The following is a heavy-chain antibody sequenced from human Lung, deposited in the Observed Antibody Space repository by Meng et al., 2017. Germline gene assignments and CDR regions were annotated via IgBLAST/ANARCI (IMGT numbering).Heavy chain of an antibody. V-gene: IGHV4-34*01. J-gene: IGHJ4*02. Sequence: QVQRQQWGAGMLKPSETLSLTCLVSGGSFSDYYWSWIRQPPGKGLEWIGEINHSGSTNYNPSLESRATISVDTSQNNLSLKLSSVTAADSAVYYCARGPTTMAHDFDYWGQGTLVTVSS. D-gene: IGHD4-11*01. CDR3: ARGPTTMAHDFDY. CDR1: GGSFSDYY. CDR2: INHSGST.